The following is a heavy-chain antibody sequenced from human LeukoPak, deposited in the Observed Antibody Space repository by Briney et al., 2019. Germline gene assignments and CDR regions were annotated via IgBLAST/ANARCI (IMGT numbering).Heavy chain of an antibody. CDR3: ARAAERGWSYYMDV. CDR1: GYTFTSYY. CDR2: INPNSGGT. V-gene: IGHV1-2*02. Sequence: GASVKVSCKASGYTFTSYYMHWVRQAPGQGLEWMGWINPNSGGTNYAQKFQGRVTMTRDTSISTAYMELSRLRSDDTAVYYCARAAERGWSYYMDVWGKGTTVTVSS. D-gene: IGHD6-19*01. J-gene: IGHJ6*03.